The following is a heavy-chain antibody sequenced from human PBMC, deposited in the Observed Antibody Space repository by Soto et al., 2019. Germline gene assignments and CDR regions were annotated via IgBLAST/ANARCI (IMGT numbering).Heavy chain of an antibody. J-gene: IGHJ6*03. CDR3: GNFLAPPPAPHLFYYPYSYRAV. D-gene: IGHD2-21*01. CDR2: INHSGST. V-gene: IGHV4-34*01. CDR1: GGSFSGYY. Sequence: SETLSLTCAVYGGSFSGYYWSWIRQPPGKGLEWIGEINHSGSTNYNPSLKSRVTISVDTSKNQFSLKLSSVTAADTAVYYCGNFLAPPPAPHLFYYPYSYRAVWGKGTTVTVPS.